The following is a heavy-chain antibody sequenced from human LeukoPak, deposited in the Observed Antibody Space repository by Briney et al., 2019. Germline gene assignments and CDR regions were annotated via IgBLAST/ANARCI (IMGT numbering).Heavy chain of an antibody. Sequence: PGGSLRLSCAASGFTFSSYAMHWVRQAPGKGLEWVAVISYDGSNKYYADSVKGRFTISRDNAKNSLYLQTNSLRAEDTAVYYCARGRWLQSWGQGTLVTVSS. CDR1: GFTFSSYA. V-gene: IGHV3-30-3*01. J-gene: IGHJ4*02. CDR2: ISYDGSNK. D-gene: IGHD5-24*01. CDR3: ARGRWLQS.